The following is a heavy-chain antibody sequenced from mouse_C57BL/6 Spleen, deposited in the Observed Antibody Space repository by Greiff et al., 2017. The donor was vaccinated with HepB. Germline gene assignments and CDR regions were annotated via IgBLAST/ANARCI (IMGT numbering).Heavy chain of an antibody. CDR1: GYAFSSSW. V-gene: IGHV1-82*01. D-gene: IGHD3-2*02. CDR2: IYPGDGDT. Sequence: QVQLQQSGPELVKPGASVKISCKASGYAFSSSWMNWVKQRPGKGLEWIGRIYPGDGDTNYNGKFKGKATLTADKSSSTAYMQLSSLTSEDSAVYFCAQTAQVPSWFAYWGQGTLVTVSA. CDR3: AQTAQVPSWFAY. J-gene: IGHJ3*01.